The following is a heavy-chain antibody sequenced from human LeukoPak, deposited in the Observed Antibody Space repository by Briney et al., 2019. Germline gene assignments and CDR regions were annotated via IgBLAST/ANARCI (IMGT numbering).Heavy chain of an antibody. Sequence: PGGSLRLSCAASGFTFSSYRMTWVRQAPGKGLEWVSSISSSSSYIYYADSVKSRFTISRDNAKNSLYLQMNRMRAEDTAVYYCARDSGSGGYYYYYGMDVWGQGTTVTVSS. J-gene: IGHJ6*02. V-gene: IGHV3-21*01. CDR2: ISSSSSYI. CDR1: GFTFSSYR. CDR3: ARDSGSGGYYYYYGMDV. D-gene: IGHD5-12*01.